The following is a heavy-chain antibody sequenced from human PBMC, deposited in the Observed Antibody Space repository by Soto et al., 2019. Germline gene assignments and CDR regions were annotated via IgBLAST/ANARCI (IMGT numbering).Heavy chain of an antibody. D-gene: IGHD3-16*01. Sequence: QVQLVQSGAEVKKPGASVKVSCKASGYTFTSYGISWVRQAPGQGHEWMGWISAYNGNTNYAQKLQGRVTMTRDTSTNTAYMELRSLTVYYTAVYYCATDGQGVFLHYWGQGTLVTVSS. CDR1: GYTFTSYG. CDR2: ISAYNGNT. CDR3: ATDGQGVFLHY. V-gene: IGHV1-18*01. J-gene: IGHJ4*02.